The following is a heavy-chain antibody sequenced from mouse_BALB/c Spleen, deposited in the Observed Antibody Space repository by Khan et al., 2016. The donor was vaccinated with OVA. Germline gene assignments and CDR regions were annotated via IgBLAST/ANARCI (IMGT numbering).Heavy chain of an antibody. CDR3: ERGGGGDRLLY. CDR2: ISTYYGDA. Sequence: QVRLQQSGTELVRPGVSVKISCKGSGYTFTDFTMHWMKQSHAMSLEWIGVISTYYGDADYNQKFKGKATMTVDKSSNTAYMDLARLTSEDSAIFDVERGGGGDRLLYWGQGTLVTVSA. D-gene: IGHD1-1*01. CDR1: GYTFTDFT. J-gene: IGHJ3*01. V-gene: IGHV1S137*01.